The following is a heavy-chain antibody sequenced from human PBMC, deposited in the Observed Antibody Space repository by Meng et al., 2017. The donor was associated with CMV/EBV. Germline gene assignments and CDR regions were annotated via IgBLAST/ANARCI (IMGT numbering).Heavy chain of an antibody. Sequence: GESLKISCAASGFTFSSYEMNWVRQAPGKGLEWVSYISSSGSTIYYADSVKGRFTISRDNAKNSLYLQMNSLRAEDTAVYYCARVQVWYQLLYYFDYWGQGTLVTVSS. D-gene: IGHD2-2*01. V-gene: IGHV3-48*03. CDR2: ISSSGSTI. CDR3: ARVQVWYQLLYYFDY. J-gene: IGHJ4*02. CDR1: GFTFSSYE.